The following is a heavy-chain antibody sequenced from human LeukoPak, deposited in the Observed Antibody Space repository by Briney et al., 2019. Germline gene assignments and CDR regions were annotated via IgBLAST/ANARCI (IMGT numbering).Heavy chain of an antibody. D-gene: IGHD4-11*01. CDR3: AREATTVTGNWFDP. CDR1: GGSISSYY. J-gene: IGHJ5*02. V-gene: IGHV4-59*01. Sequence: PSETLSLTCTVSGGSISSYYWSWIRQPPGKGLEWIGYIYYSGSTNYIPSLKSRVTISVDTSKNQFSLKLSSVTAADTAVYYCAREATTVTGNWFDPWGQGTLVTVSS. CDR2: IYYSGST.